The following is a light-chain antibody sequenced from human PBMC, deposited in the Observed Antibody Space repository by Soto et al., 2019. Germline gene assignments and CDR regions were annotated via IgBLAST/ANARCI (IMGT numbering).Light chain of an antibody. J-gene: IGKJ5*01. CDR1: QSVSSY. CDR3: KQRSNWPIT. CDR2: DAS. V-gene: IGKV3-11*01. Sequence: EIVLTQSPATLSLSPGERATLSCRASQSVSSYLAWYQQKPGQAPRLLIYDASNRASGIPARFSGSGSGTDFTLTISSLEPEDSAVYYCKQRSNWPITFGQGTRLEIK.